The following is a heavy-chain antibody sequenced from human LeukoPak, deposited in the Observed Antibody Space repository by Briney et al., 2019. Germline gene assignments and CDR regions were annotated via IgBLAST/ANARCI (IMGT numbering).Heavy chain of an antibody. CDR1: GGSISSYY. CDR2: IYTNGST. CDR3: ARTPASLPYYYYGMDV. Sequence: SETLSLTCTVSGGSISSYYWSWIRQPAGKGLEWIGRIYTNGSTNYNPSLKSRVTMSVDTSKNQFSLKLSSVTAADTAVYYCARTPASLPYYYYGMDVWGQGTTVTVSS. J-gene: IGHJ6*02. V-gene: IGHV4-4*07. D-gene: IGHD2-2*01.